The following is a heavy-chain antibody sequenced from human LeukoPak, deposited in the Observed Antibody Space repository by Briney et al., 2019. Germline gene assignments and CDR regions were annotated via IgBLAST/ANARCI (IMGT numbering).Heavy chain of an antibody. CDR3: AKKVYAIPHAFDI. CDR2: ISYDGSNK. D-gene: IGHD2-8*01. CDR1: GFTFSDYA. Sequence: GGSLRLSCAASGFTFSDYAMHWVRQAPGKGLEWLSLISYDGSNKYYADSVKGRFTISRDNSKNTLFLQMNSLRAEDTAVYYCAKKVYAIPHAFDIWGQGTMVTVSS. J-gene: IGHJ3*02. V-gene: IGHV3-30-3*01.